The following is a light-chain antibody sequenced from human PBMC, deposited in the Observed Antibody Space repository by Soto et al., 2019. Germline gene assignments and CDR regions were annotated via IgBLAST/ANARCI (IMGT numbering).Light chain of an antibody. CDR1: QDISNY. V-gene: IGKV1-33*01. CDR2: DAS. Sequence: DIQMTQSPSSLSASVGDRVTITCQASQDISNYLNWYQQKPGKAPKLLIYDASNLETGVPSRFSGSGSGTDFTFTISSLQPEDIATYYCQQYANLFTFGQGTQLEIK. CDR3: QQYANLFT. J-gene: IGKJ2*01.